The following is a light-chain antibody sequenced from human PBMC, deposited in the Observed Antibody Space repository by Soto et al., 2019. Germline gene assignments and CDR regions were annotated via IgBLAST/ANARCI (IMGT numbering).Light chain of an antibody. CDR1: QSISSG. CDR3: QQYNSNPNT. CDR2: KAS. V-gene: IGKV1-5*03. Sequence: DIQMTQSPSTLSASVGDRVTITCRASQSISSGLAWYQQKPGKAPNLLIYKASSLESGVPSRFSGSGSGTEFTLTISSLQPDDFATYYCQQYNSNPNTFGQGTEVEI. J-gene: IGKJ2*01.